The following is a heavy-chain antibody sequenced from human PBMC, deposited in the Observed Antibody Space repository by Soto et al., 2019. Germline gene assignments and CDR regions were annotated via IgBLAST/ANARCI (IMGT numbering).Heavy chain of an antibody. CDR1: GGTFSSYA. V-gene: IGHV1-69*01. J-gene: IGHJ6*02. D-gene: IGHD3-22*01. CDR2: IIPIFGTA. Sequence: QVQLVQSGAEVKKPGSSVKVSCKASGGTFSSYAISWVRQAPGQGLEWMGGIIPIFGTANYAQKFQGRVTITADESTSTAYMELSSLRSEDTAVYYCARAGDSSYSRNYYYYGMDVWGQGTTVTVSS. CDR3: ARAGDSSYSRNYYYYGMDV.